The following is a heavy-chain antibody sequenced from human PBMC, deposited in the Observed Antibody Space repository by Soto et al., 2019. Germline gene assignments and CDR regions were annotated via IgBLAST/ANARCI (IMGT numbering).Heavy chain of an antibody. J-gene: IGHJ4*02. D-gene: IGHD3-22*01. V-gene: IGHV3-13*04. Sequence: GGSLRLSCAASGFTFSNYDIHWVRQATGKGLEWVSTIGTAGDTYYPGSVKGRFTISRENAKNSLYLQMNSLRAGDTAVYYCARVGTYYDSSGYYYVLDYWGQGTLVTVSS. CDR3: ARVGTYYDSSGYYYVLDY. CDR1: GFTFSNYD. CDR2: IGTAGDT.